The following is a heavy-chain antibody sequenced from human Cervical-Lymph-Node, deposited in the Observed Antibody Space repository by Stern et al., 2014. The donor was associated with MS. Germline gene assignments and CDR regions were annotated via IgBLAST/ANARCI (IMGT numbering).Heavy chain of an antibody. J-gene: IGHJ6*02. V-gene: IGHV1-18*01. Sequence: VQLEESGAEVKKPGASVKVSCKASGYTFTSYGISWVRQAPGQGLEWMGWISAYNGNTNYAQKLQGRVTMTTDTSTSTAYMELRSLRSDDTAVYYCAREEDYMLENCGMDVWGQGTTVTVSS. CDR2: ISAYNGNT. CDR3: AREEDYMLENCGMDV. D-gene: IGHD3-16*01. CDR1: GYTFTSYG.